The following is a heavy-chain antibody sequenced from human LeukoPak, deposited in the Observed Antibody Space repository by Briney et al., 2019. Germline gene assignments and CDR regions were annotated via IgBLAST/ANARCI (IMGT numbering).Heavy chain of an antibody. Sequence: PGGSLRLSCAASGVTFISYDMHWVRQSTGKRLAWVSCIGTAGDTFYPASVKGRLTISRDNAKNSLYLQMNSLRAGDTGVYFCARDPRSITSRRGDYYFGMDVWGQGTAVTVSS. CDR3: ARDPRSITSRRGDYYFGMDV. CDR2: IGTAGDT. CDR1: GVTFISYD. V-gene: IGHV3-13*01. J-gene: IGHJ6*02. D-gene: IGHD1-14*01.